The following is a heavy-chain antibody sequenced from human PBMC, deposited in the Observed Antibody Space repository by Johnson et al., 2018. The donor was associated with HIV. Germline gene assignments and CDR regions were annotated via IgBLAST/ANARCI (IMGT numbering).Heavy chain of an antibody. CDR2: ISYDGSDE. J-gene: IGHJ3*02. V-gene: IGHV3-30*04. Sequence: QVQLVESGGGVVQPGRSLRLSCAASGFTFSSYAMHWVRQAPGKGLEWVAVISYDGSDEYYADSVRGRFTISRDNSKNTLYLQMSSLRDEDTAVYYCARGVKQQLSVVDAFGIWGQGTMVTVSS. CDR1: GFTFSSYA. D-gene: IGHD6-13*01. CDR3: ARGVKQQLSVVDAFGI.